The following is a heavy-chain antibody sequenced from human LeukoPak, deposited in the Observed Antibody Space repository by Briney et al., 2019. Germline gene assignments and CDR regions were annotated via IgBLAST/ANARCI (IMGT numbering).Heavy chain of an antibody. J-gene: IGHJ3*02. D-gene: IGHD5-12*01. CDR3: AKDIWGSLVATNAFDI. Sequence: GGSLRLSCAASGFTFDDYAMHWVRQAPGKGLEWVSGISWNSGSIGYADSVKGRFTISRDNAKNSLYLQMNSLRAEDTALYYCAKDIWGSLVATNAFDIWGQGTMVTVSS. V-gene: IGHV3-9*01. CDR1: GFTFDDYA. CDR2: ISWNSGSI.